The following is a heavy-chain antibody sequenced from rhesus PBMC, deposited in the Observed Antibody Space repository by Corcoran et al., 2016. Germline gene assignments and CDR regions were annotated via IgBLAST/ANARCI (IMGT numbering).Heavy chain of an antibody. J-gene: IGHJ4*01. CDR3: ASVWGSSGWAVDY. D-gene: IGHD6-31*01. Sequence: QLQLQESGPGLVKPSETLSVTCAVSGGSISSIYWSWIRQAPGKGLEWIGDIYGSGSSTNDNPSLKSLVTLSVDTSKNQLSLKLSAVTAADTAVYYCASVWGSSGWAVDYWGQGVLVTVSS. CDR1: GGSISSIY. V-gene: IGHV4-169*02. CDR2: IYGSGSST.